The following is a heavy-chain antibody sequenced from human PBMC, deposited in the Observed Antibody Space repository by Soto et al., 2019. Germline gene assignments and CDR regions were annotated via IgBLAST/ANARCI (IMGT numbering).Heavy chain of an antibody. CDR2: IIPIFGTA. CDR3: ARGVVVPAASYYYGMDV. CDR1: GGTFSSYA. J-gene: IGHJ6*02. V-gene: IGHV1-69*01. D-gene: IGHD2-2*01. Sequence: QVQLVQSGAEVKKPGSSVKVSCKASGGTFSSYAISWVRQAPGQGLEWMGGIIPIFGTANYAQKFQGRVTITADESTSTAYMELSSLRSEDTAVYYCARGVVVPAASYYYGMDVWGQGTTVTVSS.